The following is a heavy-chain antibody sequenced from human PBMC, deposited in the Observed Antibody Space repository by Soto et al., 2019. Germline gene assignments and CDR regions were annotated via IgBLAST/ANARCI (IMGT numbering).Heavy chain of an antibody. CDR2: AKRKAAGGAI. J-gene: IGHJ4*02. CDR1: GFSLDSAW. V-gene: IGHV3-15*01. Sequence: EVQLVESGGGLVKPGGSLRLSCAASGFSLDSAWINWVRQAPGKGLEWVAQAKRKAAGGAIDYAAPVKGRFTISRDDSQNMAYLQMNSLKIEDTALYYCTTGYGSDWYGWGQGTLVTVSS. D-gene: IGHD6-19*01. CDR3: TTGYGSDWYG.